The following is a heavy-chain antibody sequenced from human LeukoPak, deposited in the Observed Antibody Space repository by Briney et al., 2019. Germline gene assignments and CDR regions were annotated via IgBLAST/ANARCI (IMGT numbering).Heavy chain of an antibody. CDR2: ISSSGSTI. V-gene: IGHV3-11*01. D-gene: IGHD2-15*01. Sequence: GGSLRLSCATSGFTFSDYYMSWIRQAPGKGLEWVSYISSSGSTIYYADSVKGRFTISRDNAKNSLYLQMNSLRAEDTAVYYCARVLPYCSGGSCYSVGYFDYWGQGTLVTVSS. J-gene: IGHJ4*02. CDR1: GFTFSDYY. CDR3: ARVLPYCSGGSCYSVGYFDY.